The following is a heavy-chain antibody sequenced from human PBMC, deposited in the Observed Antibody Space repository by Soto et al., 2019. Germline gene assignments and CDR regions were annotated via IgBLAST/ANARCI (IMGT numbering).Heavy chain of an antibody. Sequence: ASVKVSCEASGGTFSSCAISWVRQAPGQGLEWMGGIIPIFGTANYAQKFQGRVTITADESTSTAYMELSSLRSEDTAVYYCASSKNQYSSSWYAPDYWGQGTLVTVSS. D-gene: IGHD6-13*01. CDR1: GGTFSSCA. CDR2: IIPIFGTA. V-gene: IGHV1-69*13. CDR3: ASSKNQYSSSWYAPDY. J-gene: IGHJ4*02.